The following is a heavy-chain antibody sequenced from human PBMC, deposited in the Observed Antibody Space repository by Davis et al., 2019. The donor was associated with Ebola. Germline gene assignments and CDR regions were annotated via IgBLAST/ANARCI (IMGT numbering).Heavy chain of an antibody. Sequence: SVKVSCKASGGTFSSYAISWVRQAPGQGLEWMGRIIPILGIANYAQKFQERVTITRDMSTSTAYMELSSLRSEDTAVYYCARESNAGTGGDYWGQGTLVTVSS. J-gene: IGHJ4*02. CDR1: GGTFSSYA. CDR3: ARESNAGTGGDY. V-gene: IGHV1-69*04. D-gene: IGHD6-13*01. CDR2: IIPILGIA.